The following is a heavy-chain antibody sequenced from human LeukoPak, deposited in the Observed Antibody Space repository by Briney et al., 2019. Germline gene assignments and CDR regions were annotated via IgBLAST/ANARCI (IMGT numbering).Heavy chain of an antibody. CDR2: ISAYNGNT. D-gene: IGHD3-16*02. V-gene: IGHV1-18*01. CDR3: ARGQITFGGVVVIPGIAPFDY. J-gene: IGHJ4*02. Sequence: ASVKVSCRASGYTFTSYGINWVRQAPGQGLEWMGWISAYNGNTYYAQNLQGRVTMTTDTSTSTAYMELTSLRSDDTAVYYCARGQITFGGVVVIPGIAPFDYWGQGTLVTVSS. CDR1: GYTFTSYG.